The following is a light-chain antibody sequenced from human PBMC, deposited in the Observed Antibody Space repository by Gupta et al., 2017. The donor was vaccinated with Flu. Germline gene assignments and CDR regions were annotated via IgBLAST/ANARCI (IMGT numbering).Light chain of an antibody. J-gene: IGKJ2*03. CDR2: QVS. CDR1: QGIRTW. V-gene: IGKV1-5*03. Sequence: GDRVTITGRASQGIRTWLAWYQHKPGQTPKLLIYQVSKLQSGVPSRFSGGGSGTEFTLTITNLQPDDSATYYCQQMNSYWYSFGQGTKLEIK. CDR3: QQMNSYWYS.